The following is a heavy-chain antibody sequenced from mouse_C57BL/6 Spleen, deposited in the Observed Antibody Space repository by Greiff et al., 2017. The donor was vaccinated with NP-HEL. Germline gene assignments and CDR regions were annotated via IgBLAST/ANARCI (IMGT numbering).Heavy chain of an antibody. D-gene: IGHD1-1*01. CDR2: IDPSDSYT. CDR1: GYTFTSYW. V-gene: IGHV1-69*01. Sequence: QVQLKQPGAELVMPGASVKLSCKASGYTFTSYWMHWVKQRPGQGLEWIGEIDPSDSYTNYNQKFKGKSTLTVDKSSSTAYMQLSSLTSEDSAVYYGARSLYGSSSWYFDVWGTGTTVTVSS. CDR3: ARSLYGSSSWYFDV. J-gene: IGHJ1*03.